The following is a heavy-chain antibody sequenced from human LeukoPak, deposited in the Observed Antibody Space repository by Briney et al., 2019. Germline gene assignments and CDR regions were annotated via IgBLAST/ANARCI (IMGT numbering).Heavy chain of an antibody. CDR3: ARGGRYFDWLLSVLDY. Sequence: PGGSLRLSCAASGFTFSSYSMNWVRQAPGKGLEWVSSISSSSSSYIYYADSVKGRFTISRDNAENSLYLQMNSLRAEDTAVYYCARGGRYFDWLLSVLDYWGQGTLVTVSS. J-gene: IGHJ4*02. CDR2: ISSSSSSYI. V-gene: IGHV3-21*01. D-gene: IGHD3-9*01. CDR1: GFTFSSYS.